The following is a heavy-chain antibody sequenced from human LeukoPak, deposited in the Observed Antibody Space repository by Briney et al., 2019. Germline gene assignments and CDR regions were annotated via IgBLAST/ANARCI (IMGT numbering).Heavy chain of an antibody. Sequence: SETLSLTCTVSGGSITHDTFYWSWIRQHPVKGLEWLAYISHSGVTYYNPPLKSRLTLSVDTPKNQFSLKLTSVTAADTAVYYCARVTSLNGNHWGYFDFWGQGTLVTVSS. CDR1: GGSITHDTFY. V-gene: IGHV4-31*03. CDR3: ARVTSLNGNHWGYFDF. CDR2: ISHSGVT. J-gene: IGHJ4*02. D-gene: IGHD3-16*01.